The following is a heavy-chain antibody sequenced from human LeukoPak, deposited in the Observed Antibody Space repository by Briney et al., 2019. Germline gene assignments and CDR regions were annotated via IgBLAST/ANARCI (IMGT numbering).Heavy chain of an antibody. CDR2: IKQDGSEK. D-gene: IGHD5-12*01. CDR3: ASPGFSGYDPFDY. J-gene: IGHJ4*02. V-gene: IGHV3-7*01. Sequence: GGSLRPSCAASGFTFSSYWMSWVRQAPGKGLEWVANIKQDGSEKYYVDSVKGRFTISRDNAKNPLYLQMNSLRAEDTAVYYCASPGFSGYDPFDYWGQGTLVTVSS. CDR1: GFTFSSYW.